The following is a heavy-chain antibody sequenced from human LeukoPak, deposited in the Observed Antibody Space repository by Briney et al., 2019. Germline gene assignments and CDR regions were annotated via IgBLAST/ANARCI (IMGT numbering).Heavy chain of an antibody. CDR3: ASLWGAAAGNFDY. Sequence: SVKVSCKASGGTFSSYAISWVRQAPGQGLEWMGRIIPILGIANYAQKFQGRVTITADKSTSTVYMELSSLRSEDTAVYYCASLWGAAAGNFDYWGQGTLVTVSS. V-gene: IGHV1-69*04. J-gene: IGHJ4*02. D-gene: IGHD6-13*01. CDR2: IIPILGIA. CDR1: GGTFSSYA.